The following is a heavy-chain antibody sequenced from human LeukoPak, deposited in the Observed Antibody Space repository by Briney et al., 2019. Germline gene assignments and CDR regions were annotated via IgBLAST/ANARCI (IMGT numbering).Heavy chain of an antibody. V-gene: IGHV1-18*01. CDR2: ISAYNGNT. CDR1: GGTFSSYE. J-gene: IGHJ4*02. Sequence: GASVKVSCKASGGTFSSYEISWVRQAPGQGLEWMGWISAYNGNTNYAQKLQGRVTMTTDTSTSTAYMELRSLRSDDTAVYYCARHLSGYSREFDYWGQGTLVTVSS. D-gene: IGHD3-22*01. CDR3: ARHLSGYSREFDY.